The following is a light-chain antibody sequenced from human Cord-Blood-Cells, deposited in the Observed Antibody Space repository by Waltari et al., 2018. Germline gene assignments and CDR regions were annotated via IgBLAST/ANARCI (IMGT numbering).Light chain of an antibody. J-gene: IGKJ1*01. Sequence: EIVLTQSPGTLSLSPGERATLSCRASQSVSSSYLAWYQQKPGQAPRLRIYGASSRATGIPDRFSGSGSVTDFTLTISRLEPEDFAVYYCQQYGSSRWTFGQGTKVEIK. CDR1: QSVSSSY. CDR2: GAS. CDR3: QQYGSSRWT. V-gene: IGKV3-20*01.